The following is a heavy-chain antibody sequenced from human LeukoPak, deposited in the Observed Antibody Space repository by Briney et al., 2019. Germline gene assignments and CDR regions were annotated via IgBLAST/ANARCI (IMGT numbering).Heavy chain of an antibody. CDR3: VNYYDSSDYQQPNHFDY. CDR2: IYHSGST. D-gene: IGHD3-22*01. V-gene: IGHV4-38-2*02. CDR1: GYSISSGYC. Sequence: PSETLSLTCTVSGYSISSGYCWGWIRQPPGKGLEWIGSIYHSGSTYYNPSLKSRVTISVDTSKNQFSLKLSSVTAADTAVYYCVNYYDSSDYQQPNHFDYWGQGTLVTVSS. J-gene: IGHJ4*02.